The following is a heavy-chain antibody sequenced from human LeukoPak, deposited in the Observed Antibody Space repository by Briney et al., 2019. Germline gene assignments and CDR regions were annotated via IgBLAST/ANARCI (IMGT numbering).Heavy chain of an antibody. CDR2: ISAYNGNT. V-gene: IGHV1-18*01. D-gene: IGHD5-18*01. CDR3: ARAPQLWFMALPGYFDY. J-gene: IGHJ4*02. Sequence: ASVKVSCKASGYTFTSYGISWVRQAPGQGLEWMGWISAYNGNTNYAQKLQGRVTMTTDTSTSTAYMELRSLRSDDTAVHYCARAPQLWFMALPGYFDYWGQGTLVTVSS. CDR1: GYTFTSYG.